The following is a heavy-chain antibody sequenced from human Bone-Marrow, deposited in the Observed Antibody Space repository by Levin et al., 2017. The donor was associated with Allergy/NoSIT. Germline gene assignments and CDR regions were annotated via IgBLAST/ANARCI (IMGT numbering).Heavy chain of an antibody. CDR3: ARSYCGDCYSYLAD. D-gene: IGHD2-21*02. J-gene: IGHJ4*02. Sequence: SCAASRFIFSDYHMQWVRQAPGKGLEWVAAIWKDGGTIHYADSVKGRFTISRDNSKNTVYLQMNSLRAEDTAVYYCARSYCGDCYSYLADWGQGTLVTVSS. CDR1: RFIFSDYH. V-gene: IGHV3-33*01. CDR2: IWKDGGTI.